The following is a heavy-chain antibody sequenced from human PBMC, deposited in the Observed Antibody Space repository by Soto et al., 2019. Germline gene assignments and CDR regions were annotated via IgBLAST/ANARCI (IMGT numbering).Heavy chain of an antibody. CDR3: ARDQYGWLHHQNWFDP. J-gene: IGHJ5*02. Sequence: ASVKVSCKASGYTFTSYGISWVRQAPGQGLERMGWISAYNGNTNYAQKLQGRVTMTTDTSTSTAYMELRSLRSDDTAVYYCARDQYGWLHHQNWFDPWGQGTLVTVSS. V-gene: IGHV1-18*01. CDR1: GYTFTSYG. CDR2: ISAYNGNT. D-gene: IGHD5-12*01.